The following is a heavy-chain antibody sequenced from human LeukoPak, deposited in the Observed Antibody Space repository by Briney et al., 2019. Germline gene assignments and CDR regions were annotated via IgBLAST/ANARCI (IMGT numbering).Heavy chain of an antibody. CDR3: ASGYCSGGSCEIFFDY. V-gene: IGHV4-34*01. J-gene: IGHJ4*02. CDR1: GGSFSGYY. CDR2: ISHSGST. Sequence: PSETLSLTCAVYGGSFSGYYWSWIRQPPGKGLEWIGEISHSGSTNYNPSLKSRVTISVDTSKNQFSLKLSSVTAADTAVYYCASGYCSGGSCEIFFDYWGQGTLVTVSS. D-gene: IGHD2-15*01.